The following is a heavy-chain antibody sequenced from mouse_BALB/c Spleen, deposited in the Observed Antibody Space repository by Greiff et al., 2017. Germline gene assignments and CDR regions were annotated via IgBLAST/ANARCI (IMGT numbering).Heavy chain of an antibody. CDR3: ARRGPLYAMDY. D-gene: IGHD3-3*01. Sequence: QVQLQQSGAELAKPGASVKMSCKAPGYTFTSYWMHWVKQRPGQGLEWIGYINPSTGYTEYNQKFKDKATLTADKSSSTAYMQLSSLTSEDSAVYYGARRGPLYAMDYWGQGTSDTVSS. J-gene: IGHJ4*01. CDR2: INPSTGYT. V-gene: IGHV1-7*01. CDR1: GYTFTSYW.